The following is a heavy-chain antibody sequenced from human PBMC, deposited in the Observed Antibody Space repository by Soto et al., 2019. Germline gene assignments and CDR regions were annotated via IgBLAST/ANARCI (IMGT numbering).Heavy chain of an antibody. Sequence: GGSLRLSCAASGFTFSDYYMSWIRQAPGKGLEWVSYISSSSSYTNYADSVKGRFTISRDNAKNSLYLQMNSLRAEDTAVYYCARSGPDSSGWEFDYWGQGTLVTVSS. J-gene: IGHJ4*02. CDR2: ISSSSSYT. V-gene: IGHV3-11*06. D-gene: IGHD6-19*01. CDR3: ARSGPDSSGWEFDY. CDR1: GFTFSDYY.